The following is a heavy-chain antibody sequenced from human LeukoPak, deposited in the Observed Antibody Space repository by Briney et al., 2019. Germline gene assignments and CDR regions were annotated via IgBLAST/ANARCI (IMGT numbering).Heavy chain of an antibody. Sequence: GGSLRLSCAASGFTFSSYAMSWVRQAPGKGLEWVAFIRYDGSNKYYADSVKGRFTISRDNSKNTLYLQMNSLRAEDTAVYYCATTPIVGATRKSFDYWGQGTLVTVSS. D-gene: IGHD1-26*01. CDR1: GFTFSSYA. J-gene: IGHJ4*02. V-gene: IGHV3-30*02. CDR3: ATTPIVGATRKSFDY. CDR2: IRYDGSNK.